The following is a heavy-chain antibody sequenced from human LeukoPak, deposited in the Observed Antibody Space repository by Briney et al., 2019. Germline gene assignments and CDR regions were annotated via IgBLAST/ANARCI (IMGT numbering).Heavy chain of an antibody. CDR2: INHSGST. D-gene: IGHD6-13*01. CDR1: GGSFSGYY. J-gene: IGHJ2*01. V-gene: IGHV4-34*01. CDR3: ARPYSSSWYRHWYFDL. Sequence: PSETLSLTCAVYGGSFSGYYWSWIRQPPRKGLERIGEINHSGSTNYNPPLKSRVTISVDTSKNQFSLKLSSVTAADTAVYYCARPYSSSWYRHWYFDLWGRGTLVTVSS.